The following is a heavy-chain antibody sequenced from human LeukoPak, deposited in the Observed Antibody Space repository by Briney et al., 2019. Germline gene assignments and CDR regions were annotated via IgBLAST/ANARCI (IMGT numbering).Heavy chain of an antibody. J-gene: IGHJ4*02. D-gene: IGHD6-13*01. CDR2: ISGSGGST. CDR3: AKYQQLLPKYYFDY. Sequence: GGSLRLSCAPSGLTFSSYAMSWVRQAPGKGLEWVSAISGSGGSTYYADSVKGRFTISRDNSKNTLYLQMNSLRAEDTAVYYCAKYQQLLPKYYFDYWGQGTLVTVSS. V-gene: IGHV3-23*01. CDR1: GLTFSSYA.